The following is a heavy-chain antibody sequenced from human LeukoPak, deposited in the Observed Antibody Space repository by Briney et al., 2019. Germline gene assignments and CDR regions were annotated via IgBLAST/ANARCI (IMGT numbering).Heavy chain of an antibody. J-gene: IGHJ6*03. V-gene: IGHV3-23*01. CDR3: ARAAYCRGDCYSVSGRSHYYMDV. CDR1: GFTFSNYA. CDR2: ISGSGRRS. Sequence: PGGSLRLSCAASGFTFSNYAMSWVRQAPGKGREWAAVISGSGRRSYYADSGKGRFSISRANSTNMLYLKMNSLSAEATAVYYCARAAYCRGDCYSVSGRSHYYMDVWGKGTTVTVSS. D-gene: IGHD2-21*02.